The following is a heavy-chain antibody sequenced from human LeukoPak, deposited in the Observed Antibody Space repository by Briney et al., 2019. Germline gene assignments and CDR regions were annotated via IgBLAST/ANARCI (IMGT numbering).Heavy chain of an antibody. CDR2: IRREDYNYAT. J-gene: IGHJ4*02. D-gene: IGHD6-19*01. CDR3: ARPPSGWDLYSFDY. Sequence: GGSLRLSCAAAWFTFIDSALHWVRQASGKGLEWVGFIRREDYNYATAYVASVKGRFTIYRDDSKNTAYLQMNSLKPEDTAVYFCARPPSGWDLYSFDYWGQGVLVTVSS. V-gene: IGHV3-73*01. CDR1: WFTFIDSA.